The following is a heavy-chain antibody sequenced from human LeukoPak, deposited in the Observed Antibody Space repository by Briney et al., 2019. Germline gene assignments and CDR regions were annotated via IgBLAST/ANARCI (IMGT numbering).Heavy chain of an antibody. D-gene: IGHD5-24*01. V-gene: IGHV1-2*02. J-gene: IGHJ4*02. CDR2: INPNTGGT. CDR1: GYTFTDHY. Sequence: EASVKVSCKASGYTFTDHYIHWVRQAPGQGSEWMGWINPNTGGTDYAQKFQDRIAISTYTSITTVYMELSRLKSDDTALYYCARDLATVDGIAWYYFENWGQGTLVTVS. CDR3: ARDLATVDGIAWYYFEN.